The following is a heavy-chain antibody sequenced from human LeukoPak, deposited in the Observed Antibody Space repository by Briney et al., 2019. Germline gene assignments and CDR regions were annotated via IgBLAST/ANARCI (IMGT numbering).Heavy chain of an antibody. CDR3: ARDVAFYGSSWHNWFDP. Sequence: ASVKVSCKASGYTFTSYAMHWVRQAPGQRLEWMGWINAGNGNTKYSQKFQGRVTITRDTSASTAYMELSSLRSEDTAVYYCARDVAFYGSSWHNWFDPWGQGTLVTVSS. J-gene: IGHJ5*02. CDR2: INAGNGNT. D-gene: IGHD6-13*01. V-gene: IGHV1-3*01. CDR1: GYTFTSYA.